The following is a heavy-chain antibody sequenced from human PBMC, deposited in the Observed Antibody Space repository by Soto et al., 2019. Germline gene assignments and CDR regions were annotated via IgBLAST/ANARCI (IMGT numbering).Heavy chain of an antibody. CDR3: AREPYGDYVGYFDP. J-gene: IGHJ5*02. Sequence: ASVKVSCKASGYTLSSYYMHWVRQAPGQGLEWMGIIKTSDGSTTYAQRFQGRVTMTRDTSTSTVYMELSSLTSEDTAVYYCAREPYGDYVGYFDPWGQGIQVTVSS. CDR1: GYTLSSYY. CDR2: IKTSDGST. V-gene: IGHV1-46*01. D-gene: IGHD4-17*01.